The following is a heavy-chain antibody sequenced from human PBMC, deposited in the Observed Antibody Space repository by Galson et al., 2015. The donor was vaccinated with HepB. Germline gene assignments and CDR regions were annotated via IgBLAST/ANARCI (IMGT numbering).Heavy chain of an antibody. Sequence: SLRLSCAASGFPFSIHWMNWVRRTPGKGLEWVAIIKNDESEKYYVDSVKGRFTVSRDNAKNTLYLQMNSLTAGDTAVYYCSRGDGRGHLVPDYWGQGTLVTVSS. V-gene: IGHV3-7*03. CDR2: IKNDESEK. CDR1: GFPFSIHW. CDR3: SRGDGRGHLVPDY. D-gene: IGHD6-13*01. J-gene: IGHJ4*02.